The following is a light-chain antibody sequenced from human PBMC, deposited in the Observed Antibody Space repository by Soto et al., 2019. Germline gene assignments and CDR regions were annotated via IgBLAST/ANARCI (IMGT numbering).Light chain of an antibody. J-gene: IGLJ1*01. CDR1: SSDVGAYNY. CDR2: EVT. CDR3: SSYAGFNNFV. Sequence: SVLTQPPSASGSPGQSVTISSNGTSSDVGAYNYVSWYQQHPGKAPKLMIYEVTNRPSGVPDRFSASKSGNTASLTVSGLQAEDEADYFCSSYAGFNNFVFGTGTKVTVL. V-gene: IGLV2-8*01.